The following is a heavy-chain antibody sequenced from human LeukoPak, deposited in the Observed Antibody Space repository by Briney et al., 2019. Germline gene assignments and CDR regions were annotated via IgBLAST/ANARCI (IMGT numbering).Heavy chain of an antibody. V-gene: IGHV4-59*08. CDR2: IYYSGST. Sequence: SETLSLTCTVSGGSISSYYWSWIRQPPGKGLEWIGYIYYSGSTNYNPSLKSRVTISVDTSKNQFSLKLSSVTAADTAVYYCARHSYDFWSDPDRYYFDYWGQGTLVTASS. CDR3: ARHSYDFWSDPDRYYFDY. J-gene: IGHJ4*02. CDR1: GGSISSYY. D-gene: IGHD3-3*01.